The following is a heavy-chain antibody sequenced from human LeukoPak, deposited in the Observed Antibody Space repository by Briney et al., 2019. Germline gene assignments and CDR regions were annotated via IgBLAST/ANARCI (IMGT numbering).Heavy chain of an antibody. CDR3: ARDSPALPKAFDI. D-gene: IGHD1-14*01. CDR2: ISSSSSYI. J-gene: IGHJ3*02. V-gene: IGHV3-21*01. Sequence: GGSLRLSCAASGFTFSSYSMNWVRQAPGKGLEWVSSISSSSSYIYYADSVKGRFTISRDNAKISLYLQMNSLRAEDTAVYYCARDSPALPKAFDIWGQGTMVTVSS. CDR1: GFTFSSYS.